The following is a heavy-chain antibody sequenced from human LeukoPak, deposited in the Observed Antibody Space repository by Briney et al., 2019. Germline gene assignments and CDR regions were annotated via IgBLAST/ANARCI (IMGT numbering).Heavy chain of an antibody. J-gene: IGHJ5*02. CDR1: GFTFSSYS. V-gene: IGHV3-21*04. CDR2: ISSSSSYI. D-gene: IGHD3-22*01. CDR3: AKEDVTMIVVVINGFDP. Sequence: GGSLRLSCAASGFTFSSYSMNWVRQAPGKGLEWVSSISSSSSYIYYADSVKGRFTISRDNSKNTLYLQMNSLRAEDTAVYYCAKEDVTMIVVVINGFDPWGQGTLVTVSS.